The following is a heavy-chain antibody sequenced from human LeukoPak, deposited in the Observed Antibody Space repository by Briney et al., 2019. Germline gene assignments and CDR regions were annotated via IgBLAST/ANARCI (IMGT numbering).Heavy chain of an antibody. CDR3: ARARYYDILTGYYIHPAPFDY. CDR2: ISSSGSTI. V-gene: IGHV3-48*03. J-gene: IGHJ4*02. Sequence: GGSLTLSCAASGFTFSSYEMNWVRQAPGKGLEWVSYISSSGSTIYYADSVKGRFTISRDNAKNSLYLQMNSLRAEDTAVYYCARARYYDILTGYYIHPAPFDYWGQGTLVTVSS. CDR1: GFTFSSYE. D-gene: IGHD3-9*01.